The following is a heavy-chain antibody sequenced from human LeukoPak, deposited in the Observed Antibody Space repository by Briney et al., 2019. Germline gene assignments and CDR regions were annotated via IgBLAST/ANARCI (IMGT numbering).Heavy chain of an antibody. CDR3: AKGKGNYYDRSGYYVLDY. CDR2: ICYDGSNK. CDR1: GFTFSTYA. V-gene: IGHV3-33*06. J-gene: IGHJ4*02. Sequence: PGGSLRLSCAASGFTFSTYAMHWVRQAPGKGLEWVAVICYDGSNKYYADSVKGRFTISRDNSKNTLYLQMTSLRAEDTAVYYRAKGKGNYYDRSGYYVLDYWGQGSLVTVSS. D-gene: IGHD3-22*01.